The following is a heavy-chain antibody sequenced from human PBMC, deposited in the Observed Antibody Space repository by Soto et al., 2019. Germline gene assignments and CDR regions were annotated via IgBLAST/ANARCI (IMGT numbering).Heavy chain of an antibody. D-gene: IGHD5-12*01. CDR3: ARERREEIHDGYDIDY. CDR2: MYTSEST. V-gene: IGHV4-4*07. Sequence: PSETLSLTCTVSGDSISDYYWSWIWQPARKGQEWIGRMYTSESTDYNPSLTSRVTISIDTSKNQFSLRVTSMTAADTAVYYCARERREEIHDGYDIDYWGQGTLVTVSS. J-gene: IGHJ4*02. CDR1: GDSISDYY.